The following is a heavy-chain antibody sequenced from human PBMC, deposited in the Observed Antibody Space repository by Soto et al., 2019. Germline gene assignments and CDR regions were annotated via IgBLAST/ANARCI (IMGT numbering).Heavy chain of an antibody. V-gene: IGHV4-39*01. Sequence: QLQLQESGPGLVKPSETLSLTCTVSGGSISSSSYYWGWIHQPPGKGLEWIGSIYYSGSTYYNPSLKSRVTISVDTSKNQFSLKLSSVTAADTAVYYCARLSVAGNWFDPWGQGTLVTVSS. J-gene: IGHJ5*02. CDR2: IYYSGST. CDR3: ARLSVAGNWFDP. CDR1: GGSISSSSYY. D-gene: IGHD6-19*01.